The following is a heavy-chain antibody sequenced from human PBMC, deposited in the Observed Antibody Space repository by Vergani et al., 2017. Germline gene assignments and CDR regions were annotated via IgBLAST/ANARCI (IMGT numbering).Heavy chain of an antibody. J-gene: IGHJ4*02. V-gene: IGHV3-30-3*01. D-gene: IGHD6-19*01. CDR2: ISYDGSNK. CDR3: AKDRGIAVAGTLAFDY. CDR1: GFTFSSYA. Sequence: QVQLVESGGGVVQPGRSLRLSCAASGFTFSSYAMHWVRQAPGKGLEWVAVISYDGSNKYYADSVKGRFTISRDNSKNTLYLQMNSLRAEDTAVYYCAKDRGIAVAGTLAFDYWGQGTLVTVSS.